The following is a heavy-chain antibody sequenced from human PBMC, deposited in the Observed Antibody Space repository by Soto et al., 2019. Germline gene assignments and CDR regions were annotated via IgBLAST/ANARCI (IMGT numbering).Heavy chain of an antibody. Sequence: SVKVSCKASGGTFSSYATSWVRQAPGQGLEWMGGIIPIFGTANYAQKFQGRVTITADKSTSTAYMELSSLRSEDTAVYYCARRAAAGLEYYYYYGMDVWGQGTTVTVSS. D-gene: IGHD6-13*01. CDR2: IIPIFGTA. J-gene: IGHJ6*02. V-gene: IGHV1-69*06. CDR1: GGTFSSYA. CDR3: ARRAAAGLEYYYYYGMDV.